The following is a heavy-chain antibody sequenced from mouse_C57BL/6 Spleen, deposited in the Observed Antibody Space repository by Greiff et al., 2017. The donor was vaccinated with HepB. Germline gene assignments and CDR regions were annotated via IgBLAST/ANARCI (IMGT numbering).Heavy chain of an antibody. J-gene: IGHJ2*01. CDR1: GYAFSSSW. V-gene: IGHV1-82*01. Sequence: VKLQQSGPELVKPGASVKISCKASGYAFSSSWMNWVKQRPGKGLEWIGRIYPGDGDTNYNGKFKGKATLTADKSSSTAYMQLSSLTSEDSAVYFYASGDSSGPGDYWGQGTTLTVSS. CDR3: ASGDSSGPGDY. D-gene: IGHD3-2*02. CDR2: IYPGDGDT.